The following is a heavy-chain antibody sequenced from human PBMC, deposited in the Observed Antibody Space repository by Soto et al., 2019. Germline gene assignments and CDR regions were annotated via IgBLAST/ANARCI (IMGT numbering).Heavy chain of an antibody. J-gene: IGHJ6*02. CDR3: ARAWYDYVWRSYRYLCYGMDV. D-gene: IGHD3-16*02. CDR1: GYTFTSYG. Sequence: QVQLVQSGAEVKKPGASVKVSCKASGYTFTSYGISWVRQAPGQGLEWMGWISAYNGNTNYAQKLQGRVTMTTDTSTSTAYMELRSLRSDDTAGYSCARAWYDYVWRSYRYLCYGMDVVDRGTTVT. CDR2: ISAYNGNT. V-gene: IGHV1-18*01.